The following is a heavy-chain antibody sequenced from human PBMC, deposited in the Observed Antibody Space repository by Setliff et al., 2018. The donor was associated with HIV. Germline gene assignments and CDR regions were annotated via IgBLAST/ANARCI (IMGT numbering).Heavy chain of an antibody. D-gene: IGHD3-22*01. CDR2: IYNSGGT. J-gene: IGHJ4*02. Sequence: SETLSLTCTVSDDSIDSSSYYWGWIRQPPGKGLEWIGSIYNSGGTYYNPSLHGRVTISVDTSKNQFSLRLKSVTAADTAVYYCARYDYYDSGGFYTLYYFDYWGPGTLVTV. CDR1: DDSIDSSSYY. V-gene: IGHV4-39*01. CDR3: ARYDYYDSGGFYTLYYFDY.